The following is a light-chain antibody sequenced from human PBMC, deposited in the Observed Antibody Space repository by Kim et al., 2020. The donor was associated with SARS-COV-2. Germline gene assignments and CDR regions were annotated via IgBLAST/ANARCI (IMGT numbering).Light chain of an antibody. CDR1: QSVLYSSNNKNY. CDR2: WAS. Sequence: DIVMTQSPDSLAVSLGERATINCKSSQSVLYSSNNKNYLAWYQQKPGQPPKLLIYWASTRESGVPDRFSGSGSGADFTLTISSLQAEDVAVYFCQQYYSTPPIPFGQGTRREIK. CDR3: QQYYSTPPIP. J-gene: IGKJ5*01. V-gene: IGKV4-1*01.